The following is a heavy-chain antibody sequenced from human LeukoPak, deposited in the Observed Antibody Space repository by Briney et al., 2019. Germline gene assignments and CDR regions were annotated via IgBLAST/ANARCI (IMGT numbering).Heavy chain of an antibody. CDR3: ARAPDGYDFWSGPFDY. D-gene: IGHD3-3*01. V-gene: IGHV1-18*01. Sequence: ASVKVSSKASGYAFTNYGISWVRQAPGQGLERMGWISAYSGNTNYAQNLQGRVTMTTDTSTSTAYMELRSLRSDDTAVYYCARAPDGYDFWSGPFDYWGRGTLVTVSS. J-gene: IGHJ4*02. CDR1: GYAFTNYG. CDR2: ISAYSGNT.